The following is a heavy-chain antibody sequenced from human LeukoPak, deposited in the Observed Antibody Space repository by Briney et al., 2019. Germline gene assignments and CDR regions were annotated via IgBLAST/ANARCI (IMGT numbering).Heavy chain of an antibody. CDR3: VRKYGIGNSFDV. CDR2: ISGDGTGT. J-gene: IGHJ3*01. D-gene: IGHD2-2*01. Sequence: GGSLRLSCAASGFTSGNYAMSWVRQAPGKGLEWVSAISGDGTGTYYPNSVRGRFTVSRDNSGNSLYLQMNSLRAEDTALYYCVRKYGIGNSFDVWGQGTLVTVSS. CDR1: GFTSGNYA. V-gene: IGHV3-23*01.